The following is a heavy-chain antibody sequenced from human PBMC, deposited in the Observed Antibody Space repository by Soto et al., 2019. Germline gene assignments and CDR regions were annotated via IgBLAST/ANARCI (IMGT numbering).Heavy chain of an antibody. CDR3: ERAPYSSGVDY. CDR2: INHSGST. Sequence: PSETLSLTCAVYGGSFSGYYWSWIRQPPGKGLEWIGEINHSGSTNYNPSLKSRVTISVDTSKNQFSLKLSSVTAADTAVYYCERAPYSSGVDYWGQGTMVTVYS. V-gene: IGHV4-34*01. J-gene: IGHJ4*02. D-gene: IGHD6-19*01. CDR1: GGSFSGYY.